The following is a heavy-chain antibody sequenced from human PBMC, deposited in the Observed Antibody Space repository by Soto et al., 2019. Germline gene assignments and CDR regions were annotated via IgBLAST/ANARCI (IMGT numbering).Heavy chain of an antibody. V-gene: IGHV3-64*01. CDR1: GFTFSSYA. CDR3: ARRDGYTFDY. D-gene: IGHD5-12*01. CDR2: ISSNGGST. J-gene: IGHJ4*02. Sequence: EVQLVESGGGLVQPGGSLRLSCAASGFTFSSYAMHWVRQAPGKGLEYVSAISSNGGSTYYANSVKGRFTISRDNSKNTLYLQMGRLRAEDMAVYYCARRDGYTFDYWGQGTLVTVSS.